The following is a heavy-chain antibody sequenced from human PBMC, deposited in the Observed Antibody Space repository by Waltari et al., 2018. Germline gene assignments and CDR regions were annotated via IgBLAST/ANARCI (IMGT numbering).Heavy chain of an antibody. V-gene: IGHV4-38-2*01. J-gene: IGHJ4*02. CDR1: GYSISSGYY. CDR3: ARVRENIVGATKYYFDY. CDR2: IYHSGST. Sequence: QVQLQESGPGLVKPSETLSLTCAVSGYSISSGYYWGWIRQPPGKGLEWIGSIYHSGSTYYNPSLKSRVTISVDTSKNQFSLKLSSVTAADTAVYYCARVRENIVGATKYYFDYWGQGTLVTVSS. D-gene: IGHD1-26*01.